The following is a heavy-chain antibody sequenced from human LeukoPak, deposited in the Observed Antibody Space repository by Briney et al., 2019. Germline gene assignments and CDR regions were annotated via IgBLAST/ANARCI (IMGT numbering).Heavy chain of an antibody. D-gene: IGHD5-18*01. Sequence: GASVKVSCKASGYTFTGYYMHWVRQAPGQGLEWMGWINPNSGGTNYAQKFQGRVTMTRDTSISTAYMELSRLRSDDTAVYYCARDLGGYSYGSHFDYWGQGTLVTVSS. CDR1: GYTFTGYY. CDR2: INPNSGGT. V-gene: IGHV1-2*02. CDR3: ARDLGGYSYGSHFDY. J-gene: IGHJ4*02.